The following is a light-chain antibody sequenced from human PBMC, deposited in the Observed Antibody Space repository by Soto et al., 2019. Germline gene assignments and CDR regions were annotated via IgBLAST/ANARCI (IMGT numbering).Light chain of an antibody. CDR3: QQYNSYPWT. J-gene: IGKJ1*01. CDR2: DAS. V-gene: IGKV1-5*01. CDR1: QSISSW. Sequence: DIQVTQCPSTLSASVGDRVTITCRASQSISSWLAWYQQKPGKAPKLLIYDASSLESGVPSRFSGSGSGTEFTLTISSLQPDDFATYYCQQYNSYPWTFGQGTKVEIK.